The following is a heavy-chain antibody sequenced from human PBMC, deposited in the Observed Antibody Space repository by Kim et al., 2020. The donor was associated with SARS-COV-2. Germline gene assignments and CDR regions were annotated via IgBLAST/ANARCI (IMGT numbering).Heavy chain of an antibody. Sequence: TSYYSPSLKSQVTISEDTSKNQFSLKLTSVTDADTAVYYCATPIAGSSLDHWGQGILVTVSP. D-gene: IGHD3-10*01. V-gene: IGHV4-39*01. CDR2: TS. CDR3: ATPIAGSSLDH. J-gene: IGHJ4*02.